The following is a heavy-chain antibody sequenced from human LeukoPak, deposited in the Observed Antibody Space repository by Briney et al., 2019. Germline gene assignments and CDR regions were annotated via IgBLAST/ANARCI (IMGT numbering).Heavy chain of an antibody. CDR2: ISSSGSSK. D-gene: IGHD3/OR15-3a*01. V-gene: IGHV3-11*01. J-gene: IGHJ4*02. CDR1: GFIFSDYY. CDR3: ASFGYDFWSGYYKFVDY. Sequence: GGSLRLSCAASGFIFSDYYMSWIRQAPGKGLEWVSYISSSGSSKYYADSVKGRFTVSRDNAKNSLYLQMNSLRADDTAVYYCASFGYDFWSGYYKFVDYWGQGTLVTVSS.